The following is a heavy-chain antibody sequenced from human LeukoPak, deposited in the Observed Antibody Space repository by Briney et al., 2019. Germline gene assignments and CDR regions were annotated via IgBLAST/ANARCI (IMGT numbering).Heavy chain of an antibody. CDR2: ISYDGSNK. J-gene: IGHJ6*03. Sequence: SGRSLRLSCAASGFTFSSYAMHWVRQAPGKGLEWVAVISYDGSNKYYADSVKGRFTISRDNSKNTLYLQMNSLRAEDTAVYYCARVGVNRYYYYYYMDVWGKGTTVTVSS. CDR3: ARVGVNRYYYYYYMDV. CDR1: GFTFSSYA. V-gene: IGHV3-30*01. D-gene: IGHD1-14*01.